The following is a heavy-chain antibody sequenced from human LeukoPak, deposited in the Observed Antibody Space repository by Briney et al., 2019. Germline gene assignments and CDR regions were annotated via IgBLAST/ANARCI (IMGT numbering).Heavy chain of an antibody. CDR3: ARRYASSSSDYYYYMDV. V-gene: IGHV5-51*01. J-gene: IGHJ6*03. CDR2: IYPGDSDT. D-gene: IGHD6-6*01. Sequence: VESLKISCKCSGYSFTSYWIGWVRQMPGKGLEWMGIIYPGDSDTRYSPSFQGQVTISADKSISTAYLQWSSLKASDTAMYYCARRYASSSSDYYYYMDVWGKGTTVTVSS. CDR1: GYSFTSYW.